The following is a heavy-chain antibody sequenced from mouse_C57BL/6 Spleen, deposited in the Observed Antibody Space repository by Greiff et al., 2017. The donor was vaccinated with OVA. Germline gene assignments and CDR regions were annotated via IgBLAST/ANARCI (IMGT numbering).Heavy chain of an antibody. J-gene: IGHJ2*01. CDR3: ARRGTTVVGAFDY. V-gene: IGHV1-54*01. CDR1: GYAFTNYL. Sequence: QVQLQQSGAELVRPGTSVKVSCKASGYAFTNYLIEWVKQRPGQGLEWIGVINPGSGGTNYNEKFKGKAKLTADKSSSTAYMPLSSLTSEDSAVYFCARRGTTVVGAFDYWGQGTTLTVSS. D-gene: IGHD1-1*01. CDR2: INPGSGGT.